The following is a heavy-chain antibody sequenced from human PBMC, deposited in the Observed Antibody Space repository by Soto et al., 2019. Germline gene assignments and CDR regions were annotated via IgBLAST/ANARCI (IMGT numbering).Heavy chain of an antibody. CDR1: GFTFSSYS. V-gene: IGHV3-48*01. CDR2: ISSSSSTI. CDR3: ARDLKHGRPAAIVGFPGY. J-gene: IGHJ4*02. Sequence: PGGSLRLSCAASGFTFSSYSMNWVRQAPGKGLEWVSYISSSSSTIYYADSVKGRFTISRDNAKNSLYLQMNSLRAEDTAVYYCARDLKHGRPAAIVGFPGYWGQGTLVTVSS. D-gene: IGHD2-2*01.